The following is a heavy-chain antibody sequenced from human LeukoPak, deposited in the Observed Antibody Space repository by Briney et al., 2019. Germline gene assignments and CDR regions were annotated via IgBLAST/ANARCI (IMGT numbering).Heavy chain of an antibody. CDR1: GFTFDDYA. Sequence: GGSLRLSCAASGFTFDDYAMHWLRQAPGKGLAWVSGISWNSVSIGYADSVKGRFTISRDNGKNSLYLQMNSLRSEDTALYYCAKEADYYDSSGYDYWGQGTLVTVSS. CDR2: ISWNSVSI. CDR3: AKEADYYDSSGYDY. D-gene: IGHD3-22*01. J-gene: IGHJ4*02. V-gene: IGHV3-9*01.